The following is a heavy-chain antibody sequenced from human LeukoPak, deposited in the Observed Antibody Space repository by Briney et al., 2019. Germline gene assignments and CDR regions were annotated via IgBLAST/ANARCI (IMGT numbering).Heavy chain of an antibody. Sequence: PSETLSLTCTVSGGSISSSSYYWGWIRQPPGKGLEWIGSIYYSGSTYYNPSLKSRVTISVDTSKNQFSLKLSSVTAADTAVYYCARESLTYYYGSGPSWGQGTLVTVSS. CDR2: IYYSGST. V-gene: IGHV4-39*07. J-gene: IGHJ4*02. CDR1: GGSISSSSYY. CDR3: ARESLTYYYGSGPS. D-gene: IGHD3-10*01.